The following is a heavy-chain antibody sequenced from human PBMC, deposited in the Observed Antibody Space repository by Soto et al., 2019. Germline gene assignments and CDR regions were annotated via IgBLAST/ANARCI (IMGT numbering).Heavy chain of an antibody. V-gene: IGHV4-31*03. CDR2: IYYSGST. CDR1: GGSISSGGYY. D-gene: IGHD3-9*01. J-gene: IGHJ3*02. CDR3: AREFLYYDILTGYYTPRAFDI. Sequence: SETLSLTCTVSGGSISSGGYYWSWIRQHPGKGLEWIGYIYYSGSTYYNPSLKSRVTISVDTSKNQFSLKLSSVTAADTVVYYCAREFLYYDILTGYYTPRAFDIWGQGTMVTVSS.